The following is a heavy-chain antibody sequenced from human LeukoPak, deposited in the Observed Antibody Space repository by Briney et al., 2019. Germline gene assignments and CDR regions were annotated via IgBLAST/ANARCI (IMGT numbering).Heavy chain of an antibody. CDR3: AREGAHFGELSLPDDY. Sequence: ASVKVSCKASGYTFTSYGISWVRQAPGQGLEWMGWISAYNGNTNYAQKLQGRVTMTTDTSTSTAYMELRSLRSDDTAVYYCAREGAHFGELSLPDDYWGQGTLVTVSS. CDR2: ISAYNGNT. D-gene: IGHD3-16*02. J-gene: IGHJ4*02. V-gene: IGHV1-18*01. CDR1: GYTFTSYG.